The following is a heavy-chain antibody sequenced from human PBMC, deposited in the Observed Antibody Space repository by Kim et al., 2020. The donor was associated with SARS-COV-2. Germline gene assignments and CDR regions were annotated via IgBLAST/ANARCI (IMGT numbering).Heavy chain of an antibody. V-gene: IGHV4-59*01. CDR1: GGSIRSYY. CDR3: ASSGVGAVGWFDP. J-gene: IGHJ5*02. CDR2: VYHTGNT. Sequence: SETLSLTCSVSGGSIRSYYWTWIRQSPGKRLEWIGYVYHTGNTNYNPSLRGRVTISLDTSKRQFSLTLTAATAADTAVYYCASSGVGAVGWFDPWGQGTLVTVSS. D-gene: IGHD1-26*01.